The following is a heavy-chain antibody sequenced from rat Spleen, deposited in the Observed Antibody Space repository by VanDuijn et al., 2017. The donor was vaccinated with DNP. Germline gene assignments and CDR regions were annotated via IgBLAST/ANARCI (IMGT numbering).Heavy chain of an antibody. V-gene: IGHV5-22*01. Sequence: EVQLVESGGGLVQPGRSLKLSCVASGFSFRDYDMAWVRQAPSKGLEWVASITNGGSSTYYGDSVRGRFTISRDNAKSTLYLQMNSLRSEDTATYYCARLLAGRSYYSDDWGQGVMVTVSS. CDR3: ARLLAGRSYYSDD. J-gene: IGHJ2*01. CDR2: ITNGGSST. CDR1: GFSFRDYD. D-gene: IGHD2-7*01.